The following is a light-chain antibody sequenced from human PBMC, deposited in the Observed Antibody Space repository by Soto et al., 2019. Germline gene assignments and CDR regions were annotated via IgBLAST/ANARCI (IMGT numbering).Light chain of an antibody. CDR2: DAS. Sequence: IQMTQAPSSGSASVGDRVTITCRASQGISSWLAWYQQKPGKAPKLLIYDASSLESGVPSRFSGSGSGTEFTLTISSLQPDDFATYYCQQYNGYSRTFGQGTKVDIK. V-gene: IGKV1-5*01. CDR3: QQYNGYSRT. CDR1: QGISSW. J-gene: IGKJ1*01.